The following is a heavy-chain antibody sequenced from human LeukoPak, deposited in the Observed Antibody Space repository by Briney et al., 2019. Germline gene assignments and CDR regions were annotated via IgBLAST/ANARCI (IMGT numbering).Heavy chain of an antibody. CDR2: ISYTVTS. J-gene: IGHJ4*02. D-gene: IGHD1-1*01. Sequence: SETLSLTCTVSGGSISTYYWSWIRQPPGKGLEWIGYISYTVTSNYTPSLKSRVTISVDTSKNQFSLKLSSVTAADTAVYYCARVGDWNDLVYWGQGTLVTVSS. CDR3: ARVGDWNDLVY. V-gene: IGHV4-59*01. CDR1: GGSISTYY.